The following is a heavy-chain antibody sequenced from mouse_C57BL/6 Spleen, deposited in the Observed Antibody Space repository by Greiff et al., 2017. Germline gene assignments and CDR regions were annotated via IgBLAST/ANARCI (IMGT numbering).Heavy chain of an antibody. Sequence: VKLMESGAELVKPGSSVKLSCKASGYTFTEYTIHWVKPRSGQVLEWIGCFYPGSGSIKYNEKFKDKATLTADKSSSTVYMELSRLTSEDSAVYFCARHAYYYGSGGWYFDVWGTGATVTVSS. CDR3: ARHAYYYGSGGWYFDV. CDR1: GYTFTEYT. CDR2: FYPGSGSI. J-gene: IGHJ1*03. D-gene: IGHD1-1*01. V-gene: IGHV1-62-2*01.